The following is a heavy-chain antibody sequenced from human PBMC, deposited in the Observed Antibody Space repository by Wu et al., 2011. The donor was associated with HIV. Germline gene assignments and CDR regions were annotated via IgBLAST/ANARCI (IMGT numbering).Heavy chain of an antibody. CDR1: GNSFNTDW. V-gene: IGHV5-51*03. D-gene: IGHD5-18*01. CDR3: ARSSGYNYGYAFDY. CDR2: IYPRDSDT. Sequence: VQLVQSGAEMRKPGESLKISCKGSGNSFNTDWIAWVRQMPGKGLEWMGIIYPRDSDTTYSPSFQGQVTISADKSISTAYLQWSSLKASDTAMYYCARSSGYNYGYAFDYWGQGTLVTVSS. J-gene: IGHJ4*02.